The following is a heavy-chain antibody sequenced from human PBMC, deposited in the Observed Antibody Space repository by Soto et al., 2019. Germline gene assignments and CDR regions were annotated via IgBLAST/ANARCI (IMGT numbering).Heavy chain of an antibody. CDR3: APCRISSTSGLMALKI. D-gene: IGHD2-2*01. J-gene: IGHJ3*02. CDR2: IYSGGST. Sequence: GGSLRLSCAASGFTVSSNYMSWVRQAPGKGLEWVSVIYSGGSTYYADSVKGRFTISRDNSKNTLYLQMNSLRAEDTAVYYLAPCRISSTSGLMALKIWGQGKMVTVSS. CDR1: GFTVSSNY. V-gene: IGHV3-53*01.